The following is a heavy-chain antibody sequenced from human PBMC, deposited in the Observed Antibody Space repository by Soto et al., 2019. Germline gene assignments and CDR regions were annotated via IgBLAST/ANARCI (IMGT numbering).Heavy chain of an antibody. CDR1: GGTFSSYT. CDR2: IIPILGIA. CDR3: AREYCGGDCFHPYYYYGMDV. Sequence: ASVKVSCKASGGTFSSYTISWVRQAPGQGLEWMGRIIPILGIANYAQKFQGRVTITADKSTSTAYMELSSLRSEDTAVYYCAREYCGGDCFHPYYYYGMDVWGQGTTVTVSS. V-gene: IGHV1-69*04. J-gene: IGHJ6*02. D-gene: IGHD2-21*02.